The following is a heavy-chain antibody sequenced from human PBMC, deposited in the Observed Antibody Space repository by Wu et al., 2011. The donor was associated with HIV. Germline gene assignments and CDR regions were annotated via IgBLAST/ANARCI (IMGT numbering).Heavy chain of an antibody. V-gene: IGHV1-69*04. CDR1: GGTFTSYG. Sequence: QVRLVQSGAEVKKPGSSVKVSCRASGGTFTSYGTTWVRQAPGQGLEWMGNIVPILGTSNYAQKFQGRLTITADKSTSTETAYVELTSLTSDDTAVYYCAARQMDDYGDYVSYFDYWGQGTLVAVSS. D-gene: IGHD4-17*01. CDR3: AARQMDDYGDYVSYFDY. J-gene: IGHJ4*02. CDR2: IVPILGTS.